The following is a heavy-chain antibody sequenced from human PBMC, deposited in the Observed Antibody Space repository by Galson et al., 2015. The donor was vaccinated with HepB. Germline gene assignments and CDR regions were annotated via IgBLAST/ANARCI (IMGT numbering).Heavy chain of an antibody. D-gene: IGHD1-20*01. J-gene: IGHJ4*02. CDR3: VRANWNDEELFDY. CDR1: GLTFSAYW. CDR2: INSNGGTT. V-gene: IGHV3-74*03. Sequence: SLRLSCAVSGLTFSAYWMHWVRQAPGKGLVWVARINSNGGTTTYADSVKGRFTISRDNAKNTLYLQMNSLRAEDTAVYYCVRANWNDEELFDYWGQGTLVTVSS.